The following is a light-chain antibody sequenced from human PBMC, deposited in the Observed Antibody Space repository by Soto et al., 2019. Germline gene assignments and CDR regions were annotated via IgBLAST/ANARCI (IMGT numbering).Light chain of an antibody. CDR2: KAS. Sequence: DIQMTQSPSTLSASVGDRVTITCRASQSIGSWLAWYQQKPGKAPKLLIYKASTLESGVPSRFSGSGSGTEFTLTISSLQSDDFATYYCQQYDSFSLFTFGPGTKVDIK. CDR1: QSIGSW. V-gene: IGKV1-5*03. CDR3: QQYDSFSLFT. J-gene: IGKJ3*01.